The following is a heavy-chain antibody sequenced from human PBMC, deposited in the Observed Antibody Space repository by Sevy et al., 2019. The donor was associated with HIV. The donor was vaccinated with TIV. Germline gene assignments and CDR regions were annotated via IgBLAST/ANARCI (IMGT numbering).Heavy chain of an antibody. D-gene: IGHD6-19*01. V-gene: IGHV4-39*01. J-gene: IGHJ3*02. Sequence: SETLSLTCTVSGGSISSSSCFWACIRQPPGKGLEWIGRIYYTGTTYYNPSLKSRVTISVDTSKNQFSLKLSSVTAADTAVYYCARKHSGSGSGGDGFDIWGQGTMVTVSS. CDR1: GGSISSSSCF. CDR2: IYYTGTT. CDR3: ARKHSGSGSGGDGFDI.